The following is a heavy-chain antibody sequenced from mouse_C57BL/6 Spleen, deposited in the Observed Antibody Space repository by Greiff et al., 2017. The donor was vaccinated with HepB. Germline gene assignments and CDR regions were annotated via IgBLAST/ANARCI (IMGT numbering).Heavy chain of an antibody. CDR2: ISNGGGST. V-gene: IGHV5-12*01. Sequence: DVMLVESGGGLVQPGGSLKLSCAASGFTFSDYYMYWVRQTPEKRLEWVAYISNGGGSTYYPDTVKGRFTISRDNAKNTLYLQMSRLKSEDTAMYYCARHGIYYYGSSYGSYAMDYWGQGTSVTVSS. J-gene: IGHJ4*01. CDR3: ARHGIYYYGSSYGSYAMDY. CDR1: GFTFSDYY. D-gene: IGHD1-1*01.